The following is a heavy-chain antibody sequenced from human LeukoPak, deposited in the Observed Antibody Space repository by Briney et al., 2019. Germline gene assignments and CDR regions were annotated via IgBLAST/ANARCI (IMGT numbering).Heavy chain of an antibody. Sequence: SETLSLTCTVSGGSISSYYWSWIRQPPGTGLEWIGYIYYSGSTNYNPSLKSRVTISVDTSKNQFSLKLSSVTAADTAVYYCAREAPGGSTVWGQGTTVTVSS. V-gene: IGHV4-59*01. D-gene: IGHD3-10*01. CDR3: AREAPGGSTV. CDR1: GGSISSYY. J-gene: IGHJ6*02. CDR2: IYYSGST.